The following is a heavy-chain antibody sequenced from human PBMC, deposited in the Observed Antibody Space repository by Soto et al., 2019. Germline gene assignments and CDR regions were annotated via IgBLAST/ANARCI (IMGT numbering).Heavy chain of an antibody. CDR3: ARDPYYYDSGGYPVDY. Sequence: ASVKVSCKASGYTFTSYGISWVRQAPGQGLEWMGWISAYNGNTNYAQKLQGRVTMTTDTSTSTAYMGLRSLRSDDTAVYYCARDPYYYDSGGYPVDYWGQGTLVTVSS. D-gene: IGHD3-22*01. CDR1: GYTFTSYG. V-gene: IGHV1-18*01. CDR2: ISAYNGNT. J-gene: IGHJ4*02.